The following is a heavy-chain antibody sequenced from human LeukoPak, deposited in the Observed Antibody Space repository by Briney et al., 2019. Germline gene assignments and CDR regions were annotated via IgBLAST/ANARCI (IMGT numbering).Heavy chain of an antibody. CDR1: GYSFTSYW. CDR3: ARHASPIYRPLMPPYGMDV. CDR2: IYPGDSDT. V-gene: IGHV5-51*01. J-gene: IGHJ6*02. Sequence: GESLKISCKGSGYSFTSYWIGWVRQMPGKGLEWMGIIYPGDSDTRYSPSFQGQVTISADKSISTAYLQWSSLKASDTAMYYCARHASPIYRPLMPPYGMDVWGQGTTVTVSS. D-gene: IGHD2-2*02.